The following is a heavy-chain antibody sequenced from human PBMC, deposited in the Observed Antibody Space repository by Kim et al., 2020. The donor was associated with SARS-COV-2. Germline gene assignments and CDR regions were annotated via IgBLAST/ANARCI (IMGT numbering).Heavy chain of an antibody. D-gene: IGHD3-22*01. CDR3: ARDRSVYYYHSGWFDP. V-gene: IGHV4-59*13. Sequence: SETLSLTCTVSGGSISSYYWSWIRQPPGKGLEWIGYIYYSGSTNYNPSLKSRVTISVDTSKNQFSLKLSSVTAADTAVYYCARDRSVYYYHSGWFDPWGQGTLVTVSS. CDR1: GGSISSYY. J-gene: IGHJ5*02. CDR2: IYYSGST.